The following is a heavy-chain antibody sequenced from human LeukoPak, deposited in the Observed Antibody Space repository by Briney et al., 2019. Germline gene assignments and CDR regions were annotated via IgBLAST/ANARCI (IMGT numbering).Heavy chain of an antibody. V-gene: IGHV3-23*01. CDR1: GFTFSNYA. CDR3: AKPGYSSDWHRYFDY. Sequence: PGGSLRLSCAASGFTFSNYAMTWVRQAPGQGLEWVSGISGSGVSTYYADSVKGRFTISRDNSKNTLYLQMNSLRAEDTAIYYCAKPGYSSDWHRYFDYWGQGTLVTVSS. D-gene: IGHD6-19*01. CDR2: ISGSGVST. J-gene: IGHJ4*02.